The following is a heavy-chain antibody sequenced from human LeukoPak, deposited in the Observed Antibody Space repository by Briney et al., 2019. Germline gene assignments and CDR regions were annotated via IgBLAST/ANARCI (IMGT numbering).Heavy chain of an antibody. J-gene: IGHJ4*02. CDR1: GFIFSSYA. CDR3: ARGDYGSGSYYY. D-gene: IGHD3-10*01. Sequence: GGSLRLSCAASGFIFSSYAMHWVRQAPGKGLEWVAVISYDGSNKYYAVTVKGRFTISRDNAKNSLYLQMNSLRAEDTAVYYCARGDYGSGSYYYWGQGTLVTVSS. CDR2: ISYDGSNK. V-gene: IGHV3-30*04.